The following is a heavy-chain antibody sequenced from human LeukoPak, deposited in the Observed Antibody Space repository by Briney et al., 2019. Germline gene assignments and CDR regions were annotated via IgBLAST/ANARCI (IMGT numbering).Heavy chain of an antibody. D-gene: IGHD6-19*01. CDR3: ARGSSGWYSVAY. CDR1: GYTFTSYY. CDR2: INPSGGST. J-gene: IGHJ4*02. Sequence: PGASVKVSCKASGYTFTSYYMHWVRQAPGQGLEWMGIINPSGGSTSYAERFQGRVTMTRDTSTSTVYMELSSLRSEDTAVYYCARGSSGWYSVAYWGQGTLVTVSS. V-gene: IGHV1-46*01.